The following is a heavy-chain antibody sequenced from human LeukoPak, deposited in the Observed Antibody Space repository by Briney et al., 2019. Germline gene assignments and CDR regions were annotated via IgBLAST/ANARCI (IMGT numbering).Heavy chain of an antibody. Sequence: SESLSLTCAVYGGSFSGYYWTWIRQPPGRGLEWIGEIDHSGNTNYKSSLKSRATTSVDTSKKQFYLTLRSVTAADTAVYYCARGGNSGYHHAFDIWGQGTEVTIS. CDR2: IDHSGNT. D-gene: IGHD3-22*01. J-gene: IGHJ3*02. V-gene: IGHV4-34*01. CDR3: ARGGNSGYHHAFDI. CDR1: GGSFSGYY.